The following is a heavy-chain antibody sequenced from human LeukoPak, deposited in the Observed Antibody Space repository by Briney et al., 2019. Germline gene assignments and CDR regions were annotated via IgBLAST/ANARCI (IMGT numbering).Heavy chain of an antibody. D-gene: IGHD3-3*01. CDR1: GFTFSSYS. Sequence: GGSLRLSCAASGFTFSSYSMNWVRQAPGKGPEWVSYISSSSTIYYADSVKGRFTISRDNAKNSLYLQMNSLRAEDTAVYYCARNGYYDFWSGYSPLDYWGQGTLVTVSS. CDR2: ISSSSTI. V-gene: IGHV3-48*01. CDR3: ARNGYYDFWSGYSPLDY. J-gene: IGHJ4*02.